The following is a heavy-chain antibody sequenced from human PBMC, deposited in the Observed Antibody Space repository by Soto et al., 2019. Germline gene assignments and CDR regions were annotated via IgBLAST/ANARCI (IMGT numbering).Heavy chain of an antibody. D-gene: IGHD6-19*01. CDR2: IWYDGSNI. CDR1: GFTFKNYG. Sequence: VQLVESGGGVVQPGRSLRLSCAASGFTFKNYGMHWVRQAPGKGLEWVAVIWYDGSNINYEDSVKGRFTISRDNSKSTLFLQMNSLRLEDTAVYFCARDGADTYLPDYWGQGTLVSVSS. CDR3: ARDGADTYLPDY. V-gene: IGHV3-33*01. J-gene: IGHJ4*02.